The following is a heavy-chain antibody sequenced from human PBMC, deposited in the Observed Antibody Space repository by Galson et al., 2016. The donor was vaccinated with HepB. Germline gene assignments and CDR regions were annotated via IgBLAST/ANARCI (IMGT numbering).Heavy chain of an antibody. CDR2: IYYSGST. CDR1: GASISSRGYS. V-gene: IGHV4-31*03. J-gene: IGHJ4*02. D-gene: IGHD2-2*03. CDR3: ARGRVNGSTDY. Sequence: TLSLTCTVSGASISSRGYSWSWIRQRPGKGLEWLGHIYYSGSTYQNPSLKSRLSTSLDTSKNQFSLKLNSVTAADSAIFYCARGRVNGSTDYWGQGILVTVSS.